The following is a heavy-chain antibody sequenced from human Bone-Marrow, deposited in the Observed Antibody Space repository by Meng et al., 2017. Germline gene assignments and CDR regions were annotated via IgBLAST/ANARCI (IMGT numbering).Heavy chain of an antibody. V-gene: IGHV3-30*18. CDR2: ISYDGSNK. D-gene: IGHD4-23*01. CDR3: AKDRAVATPEGSFDY. CDR1: GFTFSSYG. J-gene: IGHJ4*02. Sequence: VQLVESGGGVVQPGRSLRLSCAASGFTFSSYGMHWVRQAPGKGLVWVAVISYDGSNKYYADSVKGRFTISRDNSKNTLYLRMNSLRPEDTAMYYCAKDRAVATPEGSFDYWGQGTLVTVSS.